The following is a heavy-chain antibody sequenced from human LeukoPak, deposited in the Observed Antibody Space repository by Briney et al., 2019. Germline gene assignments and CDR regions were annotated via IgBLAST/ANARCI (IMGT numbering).Heavy chain of an antibody. CDR3: AREGTQEYSSSGWFDP. Sequence: SETLFLTCTVSGGSISSYYWSWIRQPAGKGLEWIGRIYTSGSTNYNPSLKSRVTMSVDTSKNQFSLKLSSVTAADTAVYYCAREGTQEYSSSGWFDPWGQGTLVTVSS. CDR2: IYTSGST. J-gene: IGHJ5*02. CDR1: GGSISSYY. D-gene: IGHD6-6*01. V-gene: IGHV4-4*07.